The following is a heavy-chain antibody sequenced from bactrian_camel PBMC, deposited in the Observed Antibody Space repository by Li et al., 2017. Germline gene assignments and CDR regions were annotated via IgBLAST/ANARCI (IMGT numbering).Heavy chain of an antibody. J-gene: IGHJ4*01. V-gene: IGHV3S63*01. CDR2: LHPGTGNS. Sequence: QVQLVESGGGSVQAGTSLILSCAAVGRTYPNYVMGWFRQAPGKEREGVAGLHPGTGNSYIADSVKGRFTVSRDNAKNTVYLQMNSLKPEDTAMYYCARGTYLFGTRTTLAADQYTYWGQGTQVTVS. CDR3: ARGTYLFGTRTTLAADQYTY. D-gene: IGHD2*01. CDR1: GRTYPNYV.